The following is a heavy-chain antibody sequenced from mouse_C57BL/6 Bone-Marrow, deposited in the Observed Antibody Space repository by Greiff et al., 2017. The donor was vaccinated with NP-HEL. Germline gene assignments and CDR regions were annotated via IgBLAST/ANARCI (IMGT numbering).Heavy chain of an antibody. D-gene: IGHD2-4*01. Sequence: QVQLQQPGAELVMPGASVKLSCKASGYTFTSYWMHWVKQRPGQGLEWIGEIDPSDSYTNYNQKFKGKSTLTVDKSSSTAYMQLRSLTSEDSAVYYCARGGYYDYDWFAYWGQGTLVTVSA. CDR3: ARGGYYDYDWFAY. V-gene: IGHV1-69*01. J-gene: IGHJ3*01. CDR2: IDPSDSYT. CDR1: GYTFTSYW.